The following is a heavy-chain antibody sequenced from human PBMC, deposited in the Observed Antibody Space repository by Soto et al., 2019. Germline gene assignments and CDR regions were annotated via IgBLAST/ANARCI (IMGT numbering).Heavy chain of an antibody. Sequence: XSVKVSCKASGCTFTSYYMHWVRQAPGQGFEGRGVINKXGGSKXYEKKFKGRVXXTRDTYRXXVYMELGSVGSEDTAVYYCARDDDSTYYSGMDVWGQGTTVTVSS. CDR2: INKXGGSK. CDR3: ARDDDSTYYSGMDV. V-gene: IGHV1-46*01. CDR1: GCTFTSYY. J-gene: IGHJ6*01. D-gene: IGHD3-9*01.